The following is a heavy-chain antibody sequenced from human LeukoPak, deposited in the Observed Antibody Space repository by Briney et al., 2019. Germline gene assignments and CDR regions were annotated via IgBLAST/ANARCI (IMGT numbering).Heavy chain of an antibody. D-gene: IGHD2-15*01. CDR3: ARAPGAAPD. CDR1: GGSISSSNW. CDR2: INHRGST. Sequence: PSETLSLTCAVSGGSISSSNWWSWVRQPPGKGLEWIGEINHRGSTNYNPSLKSRVTVSLDTSKNQFSLKLSSVTAADTAVYYCARAPGAAPDWGQGTLVTVSS. J-gene: IGHJ4*02. V-gene: IGHV4-4*02.